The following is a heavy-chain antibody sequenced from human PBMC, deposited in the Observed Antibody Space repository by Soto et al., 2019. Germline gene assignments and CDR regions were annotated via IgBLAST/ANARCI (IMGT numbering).Heavy chain of an antibody. D-gene: IGHD3-22*01. CDR2: LYYTGST. CDR1: GGSTTYYY. Sequence: QVQLQESGPGLVKPSETLSLTSTVSGGSTTYYYWSWFRQAPGKGLEWLGYLYYTGSTNYNPSLNGRPTISGDSSKSQCAVNLTSVTAEDTAVYYCAKGWGPGGIVVDYWGQGALVIVSS. J-gene: IGHJ4*02. CDR3: AKGWGPGGIVVDY. V-gene: IGHV4-59*01.